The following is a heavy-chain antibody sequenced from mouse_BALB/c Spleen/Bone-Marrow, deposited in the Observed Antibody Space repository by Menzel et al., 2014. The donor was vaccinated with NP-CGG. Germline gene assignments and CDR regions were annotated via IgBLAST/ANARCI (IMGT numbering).Heavy chain of an antibody. CDR3: ARHAYYDQTEVSFVY. Sequence: DVMLVESGGGLVKSGGSLKPSCAASGFTFNSYGMSWVRQTPEKRLEWVATISGGGSYTFYPDSVKGRFTISRDNAKNNLYLQLSSLRSEDTALYYCARHAYYDQTEVSFVYWGQGTLVTVSA. V-gene: IGHV5-9-2*01. J-gene: IGHJ3*01. CDR1: GFTFNSYG. CDR2: ISGGGSYT. D-gene: IGHD2-4*01.